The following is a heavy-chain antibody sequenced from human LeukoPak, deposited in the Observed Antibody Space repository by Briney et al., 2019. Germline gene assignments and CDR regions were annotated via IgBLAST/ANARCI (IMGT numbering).Heavy chain of an antibody. V-gene: IGHV4-31*03. CDR1: GGSISSGGYY. J-gene: IGHJ5*02. D-gene: IGHD1-26*01. CDR3: ARDIVGAAYYWFDP. Sequence: PSETLSLTCTVSGGSISSGGYYWSWIRQHPGKGLEWIGFIYYSGSTYYNPSLKSRVTISVDTSKNQFSLKLSSVTAAGTAVYYCARDIVGAAYYWFDPWGQGTLVTVSS. CDR2: IYYSGST.